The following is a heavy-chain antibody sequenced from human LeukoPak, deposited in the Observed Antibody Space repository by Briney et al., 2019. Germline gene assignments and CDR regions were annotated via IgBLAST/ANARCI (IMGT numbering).Heavy chain of an antibody. CDR3: ARGGSESDY. CDR2: ISRTSGSI. J-gene: IGHJ4*02. CDR1: GFTLSDYY. V-gene: IGHV3-11*04. Sequence: KTGGSLRLSCAASGFTLSDYYMTWIRQAPGKGLEWLSYISRTSGSIYYADSVKGRFTISRDNAKNSLYLQMNSLRAEDTAVYYCARGGSESDYWGQGTLVTVSS.